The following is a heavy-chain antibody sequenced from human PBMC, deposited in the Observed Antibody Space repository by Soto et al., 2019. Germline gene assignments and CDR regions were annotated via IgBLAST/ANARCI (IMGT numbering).Heavy chain of an antibody. J-gene: IGHJ4*02. Sequence: GGSLRLSCAASGFTFSSYGMHWVRQAPGKGLEWVAVISYDGSNKYYADSVKGRFTISRDNSKNTLYLQMNSLRAEDTAVYYCAKDDSASTPDYYGSGSPFFYWGQGTLVTVSS. V-gene: IGHV3-30*18. CDR3: AKDDSASTPDYYGSGSPFFY. CDR2: ISYDGSNK. D-gene: IGHD3-10*01. CDR1: GFTFSSYG.